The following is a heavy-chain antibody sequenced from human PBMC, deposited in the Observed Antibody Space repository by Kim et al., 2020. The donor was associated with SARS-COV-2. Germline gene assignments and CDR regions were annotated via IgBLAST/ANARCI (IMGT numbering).Heavy chain of an antibody. D-gene: IGHD3-22*01. CDR1: GYTFTAYY. V-gene: IGHV1-2*02. CDR3: ARDHDTSGYSYLPDY. CDR2: INPNSGGP. Sequence: ASVKVSCKASGYTFTAYYMHWVRQAPGQGLEWVGWINPNSGGPNYAQKFQGRVTMTRSTSISTAYMELSSLRSDDTAVYYCARDHDTSGYSYLPDYWGQG. J-gene: IGHJ4*02.